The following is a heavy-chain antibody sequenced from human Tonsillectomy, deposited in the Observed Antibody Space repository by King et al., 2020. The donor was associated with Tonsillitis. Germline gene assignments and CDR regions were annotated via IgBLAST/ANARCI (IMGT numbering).Heavy chain of an antibody. CDR3: ARLSGGFGEFDWFDP. CDR2: IHPGDSDT. D-gene: IGHD3-10*01. V-gene: IGHV5-51*01. CDR1: GYSFAYYW. J-gene: IGHJ5*02. Sequence: QLVQSGAEVKKPGESLKISCKGSGYSFAYYWIGWVRQMPGNGLEWMGIIHPGDSDTRYSLSFQGQVTISADKSIRTAYLQWSSLKASDTAMYYCARLSGGFGEFDWFDPWGQGTLVTVSS.